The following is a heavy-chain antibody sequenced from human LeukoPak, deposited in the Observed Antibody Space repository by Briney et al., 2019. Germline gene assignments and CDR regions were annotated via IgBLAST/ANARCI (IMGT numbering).Heavy chain of an antibody. CDR1: GFTVSSNY. V-gene: IGHV3-21*01. CDR2: ISSSSSYI. D-gene: IGHD1-1*01. J-gene: IGHJ3*02. Sequence: GGSLRLSCAASGFTVSSNYVNWVRQAPGKGLEWVSSISSSSSYIYYADSVKGRFTISRDNAKNSLYLQMNSLRAEDTAVYYCARLGTDAFDIWGQGTMVTVSS. CDR3: ARLGTDAFDI.